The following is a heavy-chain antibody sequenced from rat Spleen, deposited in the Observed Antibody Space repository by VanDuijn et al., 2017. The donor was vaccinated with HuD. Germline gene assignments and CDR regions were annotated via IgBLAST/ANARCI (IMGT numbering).Heavy chain of an antibody. CDR3: ANAEFGVGWFAY. Sequence: EVQLVESGGGLVQPGRSLKLSCAASRFSFSSFAMAWVRQAPGKGLEWVATILTGVSYTYYPDSVKGRFTISRDNATSTLYLQMDSLRSEDTATYYCANAEFGVGWFAYWGQGTLVAVSS. D-gene: IGHD4-3*01. J-gene: IGHJ3*01. V-gene: IGHV5-25*01. CDR1: RFSFSSFA. CDR2: ILTGVSYT.